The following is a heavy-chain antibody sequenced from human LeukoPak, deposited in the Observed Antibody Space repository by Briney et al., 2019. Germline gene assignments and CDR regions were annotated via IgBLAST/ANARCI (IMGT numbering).Heavy chain of an antibody. V-gene: IGHV3-66*01. CDR2: IYSGGST. D-gene: IGHD6-13*01. J-gene: IGHJ6*03. Sequence: PSETLSLTCAVYGGSFSGYYWSWVRQAPGKGLEWVSVIYSGGSTYYADSVKGRFTISRDNSKNTLYLQMNSLRAEDTAVYYCARDIWTTAAGPGYYMDVWGKGTTVTISS. CDR3: ARDIWTTAAGPGYYMDV. CDR1: GGSFSGYY.